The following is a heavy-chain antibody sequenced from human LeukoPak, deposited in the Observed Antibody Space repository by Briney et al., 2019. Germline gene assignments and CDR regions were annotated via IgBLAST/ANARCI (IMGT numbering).Heavy chain of an antibody. J-gene: IGHJ4*02. CDR2: ITRSGGTT. V-gene: IGHV3-23*01. CDR1: GFTFSSYA. D-gene: IGHD5-18*01. Sequence: GGSLRLPCAASGFTFSSYAMSWVRQAPGKGLEWVSVITRSGGTTYYADSVKGRFTITRDNSRNTLYLQMNSLRAGDTAVYYCAKGRGDSYGDPVDFWGQGTLVTDSS. CDR3: AKGRGDSYGDPVDF.